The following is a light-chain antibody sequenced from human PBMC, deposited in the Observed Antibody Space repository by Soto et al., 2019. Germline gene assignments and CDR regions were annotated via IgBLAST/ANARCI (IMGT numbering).Light chain of an antibody. Sequence: QSALTQPASVSGSPGQSITISCTGTSSDVGSYNLVSWYQQHPGKATKLMIYEGSKRPSGVSNRFSGSKSGNTASLTISGLPGEDEADYYCCSYAGSSTRYVFGTGTKLTVL. V-gene: IGLV2-23*01. CDR3: CSYAGSSTRYV. CDR1: SSDVGSYNL. J-gene: IGLJ1*01. CDR2: EGS.